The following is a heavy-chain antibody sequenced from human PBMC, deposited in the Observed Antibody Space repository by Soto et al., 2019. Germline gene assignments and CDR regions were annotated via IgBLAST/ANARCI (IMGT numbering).Heavy chain of an antibody. CDR3: ARQRNSVVTQAYFDV. Sequence: PSETLSLTCTVTGDSISSRSYYWGWIRQPPGKGLEWIGSIYYSGSTYNNPSLRSRVSMSIDTSKDQFSLKLKSVTAADTALYFCARQRNSVVTQAYFDVWGPGYLVTVSS. V-gene: IGHV4-39*01. CDR1: GDSISSRSYY. CDR2: IYYSGST. D-gene: IGHD2-21*02. J-gene: IGHJ4*02.